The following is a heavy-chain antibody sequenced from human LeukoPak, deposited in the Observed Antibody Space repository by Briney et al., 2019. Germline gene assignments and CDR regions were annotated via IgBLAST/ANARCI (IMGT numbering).Heavy chain of an antibody. V-gene: IGHV3-20*04. D-gene: IGHD3-3*01. J-gene: IGHJ6*03. CDR3: ARGGITIFGVVPYVDV. Sequence: GSLRLSCAASGFTFDDYGMSWVRQAPGKGLEWVSGINWNGGSTGYADSVKGRFTISRDNAKNSLYLQMNSLRAEDTALYYCARGGITIFGVVPYVDVWGKGTTVTVSS. CDR2: INWNGGST. CDR1: GFTFDDYG.